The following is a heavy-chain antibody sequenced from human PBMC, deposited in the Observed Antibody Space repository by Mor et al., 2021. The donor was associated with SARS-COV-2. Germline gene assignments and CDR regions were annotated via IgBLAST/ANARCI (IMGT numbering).Heavy chain of an antibody. CDR2: IYYGST. J-gene: IGHJ4*02. V-gene: IGHV4-59*01. CDR3: ARGLTGMAGP. D-gene: IGHD7-27*01. Sequence: IRQTPGKGLEWIGYIYYGSTRYSASLESRVTISVDTSKEQFFLNLTSATAADTAVYYCARGLTGMAGPWGQGILVTVSS.